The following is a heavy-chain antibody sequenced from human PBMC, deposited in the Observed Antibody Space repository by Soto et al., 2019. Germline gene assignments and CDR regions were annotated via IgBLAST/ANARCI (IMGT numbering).Heavy chain of an antibody. J-gene: IGHJ4*02. CDR2: IRPSGGRT. D-gene: IGHD2-2*01. CDR1: GYTFTNYY. CDR3: ARDTNEGYYFDY. V-gene: IGHV1-46*04. Sequence: QVHLVQSGAEVKKPGASVKVSCKASGYTFTNYYIHWVRQAPGQGLEWLGIIRPSGGRTEYAQRLQGRVTMTRDTSTSSVYEELTSLSSEDTAVYDCARDTNEGYYFDYWGQGTLVTVSS.